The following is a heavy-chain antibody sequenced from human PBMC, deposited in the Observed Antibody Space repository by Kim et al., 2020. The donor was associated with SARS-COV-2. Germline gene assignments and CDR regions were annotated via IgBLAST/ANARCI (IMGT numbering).Heavy chain of an antibody. J-gene: IGHJ6*02. CDR2: IYYSGST. D-gene: IGHD5-18*01. V-gene: IGHV4-31*03. CDR3: ARVQRGYSYDLYYYYYGMDV. Sequence: SETLSLTCTVSGGSISSGGYYWSWIRQHPGKGLEWIGHIYYSGSTYYNPSLKSRVTISVDTSKNQFSLKLSSVTAADTAVYYCARVQRGYSYDLYYYYYGMDVWGQGTTVTVSS. CDR1: GGSISSGGYY.